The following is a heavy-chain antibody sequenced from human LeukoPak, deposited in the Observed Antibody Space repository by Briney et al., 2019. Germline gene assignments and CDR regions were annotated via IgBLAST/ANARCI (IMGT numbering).Heavy chain of an antibody. CDR2: IYYSGST. Sequence: SETLSLTCTVSGGSISSYYWSWIRQPPGKGLEWIGHIYYSGSTNYNPSLKSRVTISIDTSKNQSSLRLSSVTAADTAVYYCASSMVRGVIANWGQGTLVTVSS. D-gene: IGHD3-10*01. V-gene: IGHV4-59*12. CDR3: ASSMVRGVIAN. J-gene: IGHJ4*02. CDR1: GGSISSYY.